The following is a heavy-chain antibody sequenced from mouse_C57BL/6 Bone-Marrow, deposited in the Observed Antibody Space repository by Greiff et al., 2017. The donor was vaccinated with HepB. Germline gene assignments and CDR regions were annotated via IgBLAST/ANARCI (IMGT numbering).Heavy chain of an antibody. CDR2: ISSGSSTI. Sequence: EVQVVESGGGLVKPGGSLKLSCAASGFTFSDYGMHWVRQAPEKGLEWVAYISSGSSTIYYADTVKGRITISRDNAKNTQFLQMTSLRSEDTAKYYCEIYGGEDYYAMDYWGQGTSVTVSS. J-gene: IGHJ4*01. D-gene: IGHD1-1*01. CDR3: EIYGGEDYYAMDY. V-gene: IGHV5-17*01. CDR1: GFTFSDYG.